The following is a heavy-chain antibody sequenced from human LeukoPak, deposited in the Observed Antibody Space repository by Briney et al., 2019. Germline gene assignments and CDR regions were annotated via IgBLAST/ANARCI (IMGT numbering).Heavy chain of an antibody. V-gene: IGHV3-64*04. J-gene: IGHJ4*02. Sequence: PGGSLRLSCSASGFTFSSYAMHWVRQAPGKGLEYVSAISSNGGSTYYADSVKGRFTISRDNSKNTLYLQMNSLRAEDTAVYYCARDDTGRAAMVTDYWGQGTLVTVSS. CDR2: ISSNGGST. D-gene: IGHD5-18*01. CDR3: ARDDTGRAAMVTDY. CDR1: GFTFSSYA.